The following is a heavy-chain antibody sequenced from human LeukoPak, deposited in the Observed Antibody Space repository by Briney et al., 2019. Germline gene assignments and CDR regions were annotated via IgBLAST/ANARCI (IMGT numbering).Heavy chain of an antibody. CDR2: IKQDGSGK. J-gene: IGHJ6*03. Sequence: GGSLRLSCAASGFTFSSYWMSWVRQAPGKGLEWVANIKQDGSGKYYVDSVKGRFTISRDNAKNSLYLQMHSLRAEDTAVYYCARTGDYDFWSDYHFYYYYYMDVWGKGTTVTVSS. CDR1: GFTFSSYW. CDR3: ARTGDYDFWSDYHFYYYYYMDV. V-gene: IGHV3-7*01. D-gene: IGHD3-3*01.